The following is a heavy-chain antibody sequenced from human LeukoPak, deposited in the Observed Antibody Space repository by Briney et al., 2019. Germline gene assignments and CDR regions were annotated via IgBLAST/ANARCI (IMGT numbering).Heavy chain of an antibody. V-gene: IGHV4-34*01. CDR2: INHSGST. Sequence: SETLSLTCGVYGGSFSGYHWTWIRLRPGKGREWIGDINHSGSTHYNPSLKSRVTISVDTSNNQFSLKLHSVTAAGTAVYYCARGFPSSSRWFDPWGQGTLVTVSS. CDR1: GGSFSGYH. D-gene: IGHD6-6*01. CDR3: ARGFPSSSRWFDP. J-gene: IGHJ5*02.